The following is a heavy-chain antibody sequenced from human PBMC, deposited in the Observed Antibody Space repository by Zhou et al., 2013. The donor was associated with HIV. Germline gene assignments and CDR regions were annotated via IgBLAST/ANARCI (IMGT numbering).Heavy chain of an antibody. CDR3: VRGLHKFYSDNGGPWNVHQYYYGMGD. V-gene: IGHV1-69*11. D-gene: IGHD3-22*01. Sequence: QVQLVQSGAEVKKPGSSVKVSCKASGGTFGSYAISWVRLAPGLGLEWVGGIISVLHRPNYAQKFQGRVTITADESTSTVYMELSSLRSEDTAVYYCVRGLHKFYSDNGGPWNVHQYYYGMGDWGQGTKVTVS. CDR2: IISVLHRP. CDR1: GGTFGSYA. J-gene: IGHJ6*02.